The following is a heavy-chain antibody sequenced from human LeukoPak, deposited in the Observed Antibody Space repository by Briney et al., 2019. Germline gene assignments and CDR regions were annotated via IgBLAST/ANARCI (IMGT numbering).Heavy chain of an antibody. D-gene: IGHD4-23*01. Sequence: PSQTLSLTCTVSGGSISSGDYYWSWIRQPPGKGLEWIGYIYYSGSTYYNPSLKSRVTISVDTSKNQFSLKLSSVTAADTAVYYCARGFTVVTLYYYYGMDVWGQGTTVTVSS. J-gene: IGHJ6*02. CDR3: ARGFTVVTLYYYYGMDV. CDR1: GGSISSGDYY. V-gene: IGHV4-30-4*01. CDR2: IYYSGST.